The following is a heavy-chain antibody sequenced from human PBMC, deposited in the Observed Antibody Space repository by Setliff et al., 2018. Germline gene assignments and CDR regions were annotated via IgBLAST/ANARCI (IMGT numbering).Heavy chain of an antibody. Sequence: HPGGSLRLSCAASGFTFSSYGMHWVRQAPGKGLEWVAFIRYDGSNKYYADSVKGRFTISRDNSKNTLYLQMNSLKAEDTAVYYCAKDYPATSGDYYWFDPWGQGTLVTVSS. V-gene: IGHV3-30*02. D-gene: IGHD4-17*01. J-gene: IGHJ5*02. CDR3: AKDYPATSGDYYWFDP. CDR2: IRYDGSNK. CDR1: GFTFSSYG.